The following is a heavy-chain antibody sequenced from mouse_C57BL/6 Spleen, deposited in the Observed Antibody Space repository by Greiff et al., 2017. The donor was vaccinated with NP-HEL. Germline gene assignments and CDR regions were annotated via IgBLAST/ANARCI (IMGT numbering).Heavy chain of an antibody. Sequence: EVKLVESGEGLVKPGGSLKLSCAASGFTFSSYAMSWVRQTPEKRLEWVAYISSGGDYIYYADTVKGRFTISRDNARNTLYLQMSSLKSEDTAMYYCTRGPAASSGVFYAMDYWGQGTSVTVSS. J-gene: IGHJ4*01. V-gene: IGHV5-9-1*02. CDR1: GFTFSSYA. D-gene: IGHD3-2*02. CDR2: ISSGGDYI. CDR3: TRGPAASSGVFYAMDY.